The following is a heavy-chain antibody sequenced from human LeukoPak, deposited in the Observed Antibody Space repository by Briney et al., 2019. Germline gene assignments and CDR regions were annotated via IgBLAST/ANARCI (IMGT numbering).Heavy chain of an antibody. CDR1: GGTFSSYA. V-gene: IGHV1-69*13. Sequence: ASVKVSCKASGGTFSSYAISWVRQAPGQGLEWMGGIIPIFGTANYAQKFQGRVTITADESTSTAYMELSSLRSEDTAVYYCAINVDTAMVTVDYWGQGTLVTVSS. J-gene: IGHJ4*02. CDR2: IIPIFGTA. CDR3: AINVDTAMVTVDY. D-gene: IGHD5-18*01.